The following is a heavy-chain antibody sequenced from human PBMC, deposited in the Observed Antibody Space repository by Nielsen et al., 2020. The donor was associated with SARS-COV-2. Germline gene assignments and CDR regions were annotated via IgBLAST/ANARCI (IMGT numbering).Heavy chain of an antibody. J-gene: IGHJ6*03. Sequence: SETLSLTCTVPDASISTHYWSWIRQAPGKGLEWIGYIHSNRNTNYNPSLKTRVTMSRDTSKSQVSLKLSSVTAADTAVYYCARHQYGRHRDGNFYYMDVWGKGTTVTVSS. CDR2: IHSNRNT. V-gene: IGHV4-59*08. CDR3: ARHQYGRHRDGNFYYMDV. CDR1: DASISTHY. D-gene: IGHD2/OR15-2a*01.